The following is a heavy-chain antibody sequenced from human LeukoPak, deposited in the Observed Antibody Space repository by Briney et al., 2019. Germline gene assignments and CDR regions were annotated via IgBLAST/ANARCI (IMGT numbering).Heavy chain of an antibody. V-gene: IGHV4-61*02. Sequence: SETLSLTCTVSGDSISSGDYYWSWIRQPAGKGLEWIGRISSSGSTNYNPSLKSRVTISVDTSKNQFSLKLSSVTAADTAVYYCAAGIAVAGTIHWGQGTLVTVSS. J-gene: IGHJ4*02. D-gene: IGHD6-19*01. CDR3: AAGIAVAGTIH. CDR2: ISSSGST. CDR1: GDSISSGDYY.